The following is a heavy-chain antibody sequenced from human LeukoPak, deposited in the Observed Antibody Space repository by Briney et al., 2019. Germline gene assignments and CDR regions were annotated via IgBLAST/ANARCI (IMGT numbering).Heavy chain of an antibody. CDR1: GFTFSSYA. CDR3: ARENLPLENYYYYGMDV. V-gene: IGHV3-30*04. J-gene: IGHJ6*02. CDR2: ISYDGSNK. Sequence: GRSLRLSCAASGFTFSSYAMHWVRQAPGKGLEWVAVISYDGSNKYYADSVKGRFTISRDNSKNTLYLQMNSLRAEDTAVYYCARENLPLENYYYYGMDVWGQGTTVTVSS.